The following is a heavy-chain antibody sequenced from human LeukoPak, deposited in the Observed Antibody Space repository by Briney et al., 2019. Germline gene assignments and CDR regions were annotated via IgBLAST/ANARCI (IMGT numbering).Heavy chain of an antibody. V-gene: IGHV4-34*01. D-gene: IGHD5-18*01. Sequence: SETLSLTFAVYGGSFSGYYWSWIRQPPGKRLEGIGEINHSGSTHYTPSLKSRVTISVDTSKNQFSLTLSSVAAADTAVYYCARGRGYSYGSGWFDPWGEGTLVTVSS. CDR3: ARGRGYSYGSGWFDP. CDR1: GGSFSGYY. J-gene: IGHJ5*02. CDR2: INHSGST.